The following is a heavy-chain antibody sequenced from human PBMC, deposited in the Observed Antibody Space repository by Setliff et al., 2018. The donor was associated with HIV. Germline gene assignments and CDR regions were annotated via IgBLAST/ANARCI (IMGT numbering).Heavy chain of an antibody. Sequence: GFNFNDYTMHWVRQGPGKTLEWVSLISWDRYTTNYADSVKGRFTISRDNSKNSLYLQMNSLRFEDTALYYCAKEGRTTSAFDVWGQGTMVTVSS. V-gene: IGHV3-43*01. D-gene: IGHD1-1*01. CDR2: ISWDRYTT. CDR1: GFNFNDYT. J-gene: IGHJ3*01. CDR3: AKEGRTTSAFDV.